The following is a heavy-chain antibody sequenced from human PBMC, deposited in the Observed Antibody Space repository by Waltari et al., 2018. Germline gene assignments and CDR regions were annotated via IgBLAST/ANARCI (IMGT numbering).Heavy chain of an antibody. V-gene: IGHV3-74*01. J-gene: IGHJ6*02. CDR3: ARDQYYYYYGMDV. Sequence: EVQLVESGGGLVQPGGSLRLSCAASGFTFSGYWMHWVRQAPGKGLVWVSRINSGGRSTSYADSVKGRFTISRDNAKNTLYLQMNSLRAEDTAVYYCARDQYYYYYGMDVWGQGTTVTVSS. CDR2: INSGGRST. CDR1: GFTFSGYW.